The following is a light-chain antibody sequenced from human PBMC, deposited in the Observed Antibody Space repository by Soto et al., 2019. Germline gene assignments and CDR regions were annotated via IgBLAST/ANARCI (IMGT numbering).Light chain of an antibody. J-gene: IGLJ1*01. Sequence: SVLTQPPSVSGAPGQRVTISCTGSSSSIGAGYDVHWYQQLPGTAPKLLIYANTNRPSGVPGRFSGSKSGTSASLAITGLQAEDEADYYCQSYDSSLSGYVFGTGTKVTVL. CDR1: SSSIGAGYD. CDR3: QSYDSSLSGYV. CDR2: ANT. V-gene: IGLV1-40*01.